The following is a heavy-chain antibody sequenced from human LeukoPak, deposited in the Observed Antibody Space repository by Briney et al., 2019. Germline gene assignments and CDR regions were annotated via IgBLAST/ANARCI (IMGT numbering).Heavy chain of an antibody. CDR2: IYYSGST. D-gene: IGHD1-26*01. CDR1: GGSISSSSYY. CDR3: ARAGGSYPLYYYYYYMDV. Sequence: SSETLSLTCTVSGGSISSSSYYWGWIRQPPGKGLEWIGSIYYSGSTNYNPSLKSRVTISVDTSKNQFSLKLSSVTAADTAVYYCARAGGSYPLYYYYYYMDVWGKGTTVTISS. J-gene: IGHJ6*03. V-gene: IGHV4-39*07.